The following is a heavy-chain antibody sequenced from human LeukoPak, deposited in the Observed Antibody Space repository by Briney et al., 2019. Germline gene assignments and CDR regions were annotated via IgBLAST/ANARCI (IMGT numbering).Heavy chain of an antibody. J-gene: IGHJ4*02. CDR1: GFTFSSYA. CDR3: ARDLFKASYGDTLPGY. D-gene: IGHD4-17*01. Sequence: PGRSLTLSCAASGFTFSSYAMHWVRQAPGKGLEWVAVISYDGSNKYYADSVKGRYTISRDNSKNTLYLLMNSLRAEDTAVYYCARDLFKASYGDTLPGYWGPESLGTVSS. V-gene: IGHV3-30*04. CDR2: ISYDGSNK.